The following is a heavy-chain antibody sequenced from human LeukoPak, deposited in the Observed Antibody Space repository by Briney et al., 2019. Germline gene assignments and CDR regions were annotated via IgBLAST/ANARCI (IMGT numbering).Heavy chain of an antibody. CDR3: ARLRCSGGSCYVDY. Sequence: SETLSLTCTVSGGSISSYYWSWIRQPPGKGLEWTGYIYYSGSTNYNPSLKSRVTISVDTSKNQFSLKLSSVTAADTAVYYCARLRCSGGSCYVDYWGQGTLVTASS. CDR2: IYYSGST. J-gene: IGHJ4*02. D-gene: IGHD2-15*01. V-gene: IGHV4-59*08. CDR1: GGSISSYY.